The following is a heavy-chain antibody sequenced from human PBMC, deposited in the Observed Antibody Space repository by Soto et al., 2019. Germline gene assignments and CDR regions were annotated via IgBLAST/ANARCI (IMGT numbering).Heavy chain of an antibody. Sequence: GASVKVSCKASGGTFSSYAMSWVGQAPVQGLEWMVGIIPIFGTANYAQKFQGRVTITADKSTSTAYMELSSLRSEHTAVYYCARENSGHYGYDAFAIWAPGTMVTFSS. J-gene: IGHJ3*02. CDR3: ARENSGHYGYDAFAI. CDR2: IIPIFGTA. D-gene: IGHD3-22*01. CDR1: GGTFSSYA. V-gene: IGHV1-69*06.